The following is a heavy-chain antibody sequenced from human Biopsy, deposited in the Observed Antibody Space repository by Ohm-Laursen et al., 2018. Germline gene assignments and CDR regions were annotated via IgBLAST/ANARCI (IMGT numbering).Heavy chain of an antibody. CDR3: ARDFYSYGSHVSYYFDY. D-gene: IGHD3-10*01. V-gene: IGHV3-9*01. CDR1: GFNFTNFA. J-gene: IGHJ4*02. CDR2: VSWNSDSI. Sequence: SLRLSCAASGFNFTNFAMHWVRQTPVRGLEWVAGVSWNSDSIGYADSVLGRFTLSRDNAKRSLHLQLSRLTSEDTAVYFCARDFYSYGSHVSYYFDYWGQGALVTVSS.